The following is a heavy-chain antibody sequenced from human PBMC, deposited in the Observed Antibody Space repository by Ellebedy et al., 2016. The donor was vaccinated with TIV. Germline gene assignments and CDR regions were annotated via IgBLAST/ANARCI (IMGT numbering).Heavy chain of an antibody. V-gene: IGHV3-7*01. CDR2: IKEDGSQT. CDR1: GFTFSTYW. Sequence: PGGSLRLSCATSGFTFSTYWMAWVRQAPGKGLEWVANIKEDGSQTYYVGSVKGRFTISRDNAKNSLYLQMNSLRAEDTAVYYCARDRGSPESFDMWGQGTMVTVSS. CDR3: ARDRGSPESFDM. J-gene: IGHJ3*02. D-gene: IGHD6-25*01.